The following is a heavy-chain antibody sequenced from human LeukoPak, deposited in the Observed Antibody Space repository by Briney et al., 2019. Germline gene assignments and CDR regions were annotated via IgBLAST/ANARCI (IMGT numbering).Heavy chain of an antibody. CDR1: GLTFSSYW. CDR3: ARPRIAVAGLFDY. D-gene: IGHD6-19*01. Sequence: GGSLRLSCAASGLTFSSYWMHWVRQAPGKGLVWVSRINSDGSSTSYADSVKGRFTISRDNAKNTLYLQMNSLRAEDTAVYYCARPRIAVAGLFDYWGQGTLVTVSS. CDR2: INSDGSST. J-gene: IGHJ4*02. V-gene: IGHV3-74*01.